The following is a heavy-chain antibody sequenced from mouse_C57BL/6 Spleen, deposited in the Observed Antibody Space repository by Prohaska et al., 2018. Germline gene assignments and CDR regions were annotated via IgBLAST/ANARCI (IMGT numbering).Heavy chain of an antibody. CDR1: GYTFTDYY. J-gene: IGHJ3*01. D-gene: IGHD1-1*01. V-gene: IGHV1-26*01. CDR3: ARGGNYGSFAY. CDR2: INPNNGGT. Sequence: SVKISCKASGYTFTDYYMNWVKQSHGKSLEWIGDINPNNGGTIYNQKFKGKATLTVDKSSSTAYMELRSLTSEDSAVYYCARGGNYGSFAYWGQGTLVTVSA.